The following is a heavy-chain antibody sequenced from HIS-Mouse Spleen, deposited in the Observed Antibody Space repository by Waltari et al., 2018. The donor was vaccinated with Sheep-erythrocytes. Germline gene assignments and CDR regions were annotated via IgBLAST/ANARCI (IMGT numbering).Heavy chain of an antibody. Sequence: EVQLVESGGGLVQPGGSLRLSCAACGFTFGTYDMHWVRQATGKGLEWVSAIGTAGDTYYPGSVKGRFTISRENAKNSLYLQMNSLRAGDTAVYYCARANSGSYDDAFDIWGQGTMVTVSS. J-gene: IGHJ3*02. CDR2: IGTAGDT. V-gene: IGHV3-13*01. CDR1: GFTFGTYD. CDR3: ARANSGSYDDAFDI. D-gene: IGHD1-26*01.